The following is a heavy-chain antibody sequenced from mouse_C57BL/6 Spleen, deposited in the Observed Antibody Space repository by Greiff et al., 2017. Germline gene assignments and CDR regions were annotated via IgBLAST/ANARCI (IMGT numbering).Heavy chain of an antibody. J-gene: IGHJ4*01. D-gene: IGHD1-1*01. CDR3: TPFYYGSSYVGAMDY. V-gene: IGHV14-1*01. CDR2: IDPEDGDT. CDR1: GFNIKDYY. Sequence: EVQVVESGAELVRPGASVKLSCTASGFNIKDYYMHWVKQRPEQGLEWIGRIDPEDGDTEYAPKFQGKATMTADTSSNTAYLQLSSLTSEDTAVYYCTPFYYGSSYVGAMDYWGQGTSVTVSS.